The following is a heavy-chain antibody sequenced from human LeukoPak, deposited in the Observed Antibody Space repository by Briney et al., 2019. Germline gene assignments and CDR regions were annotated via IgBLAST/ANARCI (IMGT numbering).Heavy chain of an antibody. CDR3: ASDASSSSSFDY. CDR2: IIPIFGTA. D-gene: IGHD6-6*01. Sequence: VASVKVSCKASGGTFSSYAISWVRQAPGQGLEWMGGIIPIFGTANYAQKFQGRVTITTDESTSTAYMELSSLRSEDTAVYYCASDASSSSSFDYWGQGTLVTVSS. J-gene: IGHJ4*02. CDR1: GGTFSSYA. V-gene: IGHV1-69*05.